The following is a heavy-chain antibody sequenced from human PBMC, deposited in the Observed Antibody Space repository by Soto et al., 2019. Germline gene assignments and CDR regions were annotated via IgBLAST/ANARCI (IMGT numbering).Heavy chain of an antibody. CDR2: ISARGGSS. J-gene: IGHJ4*02. CDR3: AKGSIEYSAAVDK. V-gene: IGHV3-23*01. CDR1: GFSFSSYA. Sequence: DVQLLESGGGLVQPGGSLRLSCAASGFSFSSYAMVWVRQAPGKGLEWVAVISARGGSSYFADSVNGRFTLSRDNSKNVLSLEMNSLRAEDTAIYFCAKGSIEYSAAVDKWGQGNLVVVSS. D-gene: IGHD5-12*01.